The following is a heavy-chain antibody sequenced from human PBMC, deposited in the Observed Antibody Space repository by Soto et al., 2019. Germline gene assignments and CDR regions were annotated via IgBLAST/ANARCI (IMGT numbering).Heavy chain of an antibody. Sequence: KQSPTLSIPCAISGDRVSSNSAAWNWIRQSPSRGLEWLGRTYYRSKWYNDYAVSVKSRITINPDTSKNQFSLQLNSVTPEDTAVYYCARDAWSGSGWSLSVDYWGQGTLVTVSS. D-gene: IGHD6-19*01. CDR1: GDRVSSNSAA. CDR2: TYYRSKWYN. CDR3: ARDAWSGSGWSLSVDY. J-gene: IGHJ4*02. V-gene: IGHV6-1*01.